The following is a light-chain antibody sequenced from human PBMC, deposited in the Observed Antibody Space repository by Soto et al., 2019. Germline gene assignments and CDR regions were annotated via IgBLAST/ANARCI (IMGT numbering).Light chain of an antibody. CDR2: DAS. Sequence: DIQMTQSPSSLSASVGDRVTITCQASQDISNYLNWYQQKPGKAPKLLIYDASNLETGVPSRFSGSGSWTDLTFTISSLQPEDIATYYWQQYDNLPYTFGQGTKLEIK. CDR3: QQYDNLPYT. J-gene: IGKJ2*01. V-gene: IGKV1-33*01. CDR1: QDISNY.